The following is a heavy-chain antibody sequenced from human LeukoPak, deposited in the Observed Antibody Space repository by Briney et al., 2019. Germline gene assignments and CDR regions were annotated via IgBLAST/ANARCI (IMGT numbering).Heavy chain of an antibody. V-gene: IGHV4-39*07. Sequence: PSETLSLTCNVSGGSISSSSYYWGWIRQPPGKGLEWIGSIYYSGSTYYNPSLKSRVTISVDTSKNQFSLKLSSVTAADTAVYYCARDYRDASYYGSGSYYMDYFDYWGQGTLVTVSS. J-gene: IGHJ4*02. CDR1: GGSISSSSYY. CDR3: ARDYRDASYYGSGSYYMDYFDY. CDR2: IYYSGST. D-gene: IGHD3-10*01.